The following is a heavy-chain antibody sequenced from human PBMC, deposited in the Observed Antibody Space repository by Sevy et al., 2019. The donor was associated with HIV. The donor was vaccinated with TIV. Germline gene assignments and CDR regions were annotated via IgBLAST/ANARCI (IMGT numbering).Heavy chain of an antibody. CDR2: IKQDGSEK. CDR3: ARVLVVVPAAEGDAFDI. Sequence: GGSLRLSCAASGFTFSSYWMSWVRQAPGKGLEWVANIKQDGSEKYYVDSVKGRFTISRDNAKNSLYLQMNSLRAEDTAVYYCARVLVVVPAAEGDAFDIWGQGTMVTVSS. V-gene: IGHV3-7*01. J-gene: IGHJ3*02. D-gene: IGHD2-2*01. CDR1: GFTFSSYW.